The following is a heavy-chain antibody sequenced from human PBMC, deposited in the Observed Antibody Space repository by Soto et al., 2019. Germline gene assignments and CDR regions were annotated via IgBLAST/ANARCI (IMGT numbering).Heavy chain of an antibody. CDR3: ARVLAWEFDY. Sequence: SATLSLTCTVSGGSISSGDYYWSWIRQPPGKGLEWIGYIYYSGSTYYNPSLKSRVTISVDTSKNQFSLKLSSVTAADTAAYYCARVLAWEFDYWGQGTLVTVSS. J-gene: IGHJ4*02. CDR1: GGSISSGDYY. D-gene: IGHD1-26*01. CDR2: IYYSGST. V-gene: IGHV4-30-4*01.